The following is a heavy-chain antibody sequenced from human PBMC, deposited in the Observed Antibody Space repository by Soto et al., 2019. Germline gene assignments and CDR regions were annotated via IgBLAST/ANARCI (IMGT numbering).Heavy chain of an antibody. J-gene: IGHJ6*02. CDR3: ARDADYGGSRGGMDV. Sequence: QVRLEESGPGLVKPSETLSLICSVSGGSVNNANYFWNWIRHHPENGLEWIGYIYYSGSTRYNPSFKTRATLSIXXXKNXFSLRLNSVTVADTAVYFCARDADYGGSRGGMDVWGRGTTVTVSS. D-gene: IGHD4-17*01. CDR2: IYYSGST. V-gene: IGHV4-31*03. CDR1: GGSVNNANYF.